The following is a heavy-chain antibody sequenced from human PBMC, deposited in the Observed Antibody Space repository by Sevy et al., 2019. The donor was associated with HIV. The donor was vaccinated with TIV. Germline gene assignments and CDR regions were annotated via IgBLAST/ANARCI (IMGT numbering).Heavy chain of an antibody. J-gene: IGHJ4*02. CDR1: GFTFSNAW. V-gene: IGHV3-15*01. CDR3: TTDSKKRGLSALFDY. Sequence: GGSLRLSCAASGFTFSNAWMSWVRQAPGKGLEWVGRIKSKTDGGTTDYAAPVKGRFTISIDDSKTTLYPQMNSLKTEDTAIYYCTTDSKKRGLSALFDYWGQGTLVTVSS. CDR2: IKSKTDGGTT. D-gene: IGHD3-10*01.